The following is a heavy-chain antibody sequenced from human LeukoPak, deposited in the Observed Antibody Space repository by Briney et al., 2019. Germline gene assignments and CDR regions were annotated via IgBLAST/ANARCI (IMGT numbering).Heavy chain of an antibody. CDR2: IWYDGSNK. J-gene: IGHJ4*02. CDR3: ARDRRNGDEGCDY. Sequence: GGSLRLSSAASGFTFSSYGMHWVRQAPGKGLEWVATIWYDGSNKYYADSVKGRFTISRDNSKNTLSLQMNSLRAEDTAVYYCARDRRNGDEGCDYWGQGTLVTVSS. CDR1: GFTFSSYG. D-gene: IGHD1-1*01. V-gene: IGHV3-33*01.